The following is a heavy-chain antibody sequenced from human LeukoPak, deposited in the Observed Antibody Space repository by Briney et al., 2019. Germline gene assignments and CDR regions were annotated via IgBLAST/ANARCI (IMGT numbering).Heavy chain of an antibody. Sequence: ASVKVSCKASGYTFTNYYIHWVRQAPGQGLEWMGLINPGGDNTDYAQNFQGRVTMTTDTSTSTAYMELRSLRSDDTAVYYCARAARGEHGYRNPWGQGTLVTVSS. D-gene: IGHD5-24*01. V-gene: IGHV1-46*01. CDR2: INPGGDNT. J-gene: IGHJ5*02. CDR1: GYTFTNYY. CDR3: ARAARGEHGYRNP.